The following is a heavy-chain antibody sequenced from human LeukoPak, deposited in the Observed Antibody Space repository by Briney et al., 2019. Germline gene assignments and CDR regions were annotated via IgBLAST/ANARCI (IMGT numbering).Heavy chain of an antibody. CDR3: ATLGDCSSTSCYSTNWFDP. CDR1: GYSFTSYG. Sequence: GESLKISCKGSGYSFTSYGIGWLRQMPGKGLDGIGIIYPGDSDTRYSPSFQGHFTISADKSISTSYLQWSRLTASDTAMYYCATLGDCSSTSCYSTNWFDPWGQGTLVTVSS. J-gene: IGHJ5*02. CDR2: IYPGDSDT. V-gene: IGHV5-51*01. D-gene: IGHD2-2*01.